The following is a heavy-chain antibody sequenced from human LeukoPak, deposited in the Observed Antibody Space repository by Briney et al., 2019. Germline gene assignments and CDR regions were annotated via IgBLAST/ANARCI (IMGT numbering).Heavy chain of an antibody. CDR1: GGTFSSYA. CDR3: ARAFPLGSGKDRAFLH. D-gene: IGHD3-10*01. J-gene: IGHJ4*02. Sequence: GASVKVSCKASGGTFSSYAISWVRQAPGQGLEWMGGIIPIFGTANYAQKFQGRVTITADESTSTAYMELSSLRSEDTAVYYCARAFPLGSGKDRAFLHWGQGTLVTVSS. CDR2: IIPIFGTA. V-gene: IGHV1-69*01.